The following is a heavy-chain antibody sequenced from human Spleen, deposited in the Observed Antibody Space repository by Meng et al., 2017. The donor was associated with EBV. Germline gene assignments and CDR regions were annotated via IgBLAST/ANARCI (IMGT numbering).Heavy chain of an antibody. CDR1: GGSVSSGSYY. D-gene: IGHD3-22*01. CDR2: IYYSGST. Sequence: QGPPRESGPGLVKPSETLSLTCTVSGGSVSSGSYYWSWIRQPPGKGLEWIGYIYYSGSTNYNPSLKSRVAISVDTSKNQFSLRLSSVTAADTAVYYCARVRLYYDSSGPIDYWGQGTLVTVSS. V-gene: IGHV4-61*01. CDR3: ARVRLYYDSSGPIDY. J-gene: IGHJ4*02.